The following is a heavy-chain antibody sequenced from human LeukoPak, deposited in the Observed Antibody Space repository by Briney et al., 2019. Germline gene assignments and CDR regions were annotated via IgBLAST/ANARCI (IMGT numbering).Heavy chain of an antibody. J-gene: IGHJ4*02. CDR1: GDTPTRYV. CDR2: ISAYNGNT. D-gene: IGHD6-6*01. V-gene: IGHV1-18*01. Sequence: ASVWVSCTPSGDTPTRYVVSWVRQAPGQGLEWMGWISAYNGNTTSAPKLRARVTMTTDTCTSTAYTVLRSVRSDDTGVYYCARDLKLWDSSSDYWGQGTLVTVSS. CDR3: ARDLKLWDSSSDY.